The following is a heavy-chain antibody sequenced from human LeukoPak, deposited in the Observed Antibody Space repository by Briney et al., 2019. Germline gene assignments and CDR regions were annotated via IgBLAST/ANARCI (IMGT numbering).Heavy chain of an antibody. D-gene: IGHD6-19*01. CDR2: ISGSSGSA. CDR1: GFTFSNYG. CDR3: AKGSVAGTLYYYGMDV. J-gene: IGHJ6*04. Sequence: GGSLRLSCAASGFTFSNYGMSWVRQAPGKGLEWVSAISGSSGSAYYADSVEGRFTISRDNSKNTLYLQMNSLRAGDTAVYFCAKGSVAGTLYYYGMDVWGKGTTVTVSS. V-gene: IGHV3-23*01.